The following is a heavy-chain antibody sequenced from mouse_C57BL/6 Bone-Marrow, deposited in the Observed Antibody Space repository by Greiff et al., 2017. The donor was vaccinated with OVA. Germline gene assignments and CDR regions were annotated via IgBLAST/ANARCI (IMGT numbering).Heavy chain of an antibody. CDR1: GFTFSDYY. D-gene: IGHD1-1*01. Sequence: EVNLVESGGGLVQPGGSLTLSCAASGFTFSDYYMYWVRQTPEKRLEWVAYISNGGGSTYYPDTVKGRFTISRDNAKNTLYLQMSRLKSEDTAMYYCARHDYGSSYGYFDVWGTGTTVTVSS. CDR2: ISNGGGST. J-gene: IGHJ1*03. V-gene: IGHV5-12*01. CDR3: ARHDYGSSYGYFDV.